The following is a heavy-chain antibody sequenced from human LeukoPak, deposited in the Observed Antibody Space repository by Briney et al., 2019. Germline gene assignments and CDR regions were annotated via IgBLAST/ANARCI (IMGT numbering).Heavy chain of an antibody. D-gene: IGHD6-19*01. V-gene: IGHV5-51*01. CDR2: IYPADSDT. Sequence: GESLKISCKTSGYSFTTYWIGWVRQMPGKGPEWMGIIYPADSDTTYSPSFQGQVTISADKSISTAYLQWSSLKASDTAMYYRARKYTSGWPNWGQGTLVTVSS. CDR3: ARKYTSGWPN. CDR1: GYSFTTYW. J-gene: IGHJ4*02.